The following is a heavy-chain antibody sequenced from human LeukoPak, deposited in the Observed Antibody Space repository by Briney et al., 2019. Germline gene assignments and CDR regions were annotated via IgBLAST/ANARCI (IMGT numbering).Heavy chain of an antibody. D-gene: IGHD3-10*02. CDR2: VSDGGTST. J-gene: IGHJ4*02. CDR1: GFTFRNYA. CDR3: AKRAVESDVLYFDH. V-gene: IGHV3-23*01. Sequence: GGSLRLSCGASGFTFRNYATTWVRQAPGKGLEWVSTVSDGGTSTYYADSVNGRLTISRDNSKNTLYLHMNSLRAEDTAVYYCAKRAVESDVLYFDHWGQGTLVTVSS.